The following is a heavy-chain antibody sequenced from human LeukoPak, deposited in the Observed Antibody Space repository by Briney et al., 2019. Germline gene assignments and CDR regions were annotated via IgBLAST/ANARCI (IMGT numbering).Heavy chain of an antibody. CDR3: ARAAFRDGYNFRYYYYGMDV. V-gene: IGHV3-30-3*01. Sequence: GGSLRLSCVASGFTFSSYAMHWVRQAPGKGLEWVAVISYDGSNKYYADSVKGRFTISRDNSKDTLYLQMNSLRAEDTAVYYCARAAFRDGYNFRYYYYGMDVWGQGTTVTVSS. J-gene: IGHJ6*02. D-gene: IGHD5-24*01. CDR2: ISYDGSNK. CDR1: GFTFSSYA.